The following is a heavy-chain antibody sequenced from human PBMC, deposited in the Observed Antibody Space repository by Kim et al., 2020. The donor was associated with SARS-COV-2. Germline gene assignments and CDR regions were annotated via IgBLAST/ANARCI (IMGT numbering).Heavy chain of an antibody. V-gene: IGHV5-51*01. J-gene: IGHJ4*02. CDR3: ARRINYGSADY. CDR1: GYSFTSHW. D-gene: IGHD3-16*01. CDR2: ISPDDSDT. Sequence: GESLKIPCKTSGYSFTSHWIGWVRQKPGAGLEWMGIISPDDSDTIYSPSFQDQVTISADKSIRTAYLQWSILKASDSAMYYCARRINYGSADYWGQGTLVTVSS.